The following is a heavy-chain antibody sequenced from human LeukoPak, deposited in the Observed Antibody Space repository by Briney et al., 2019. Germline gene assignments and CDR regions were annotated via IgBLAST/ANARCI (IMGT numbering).Heavy chain of an antibody. D-gene: IGHD6-19*01. CDR3: ARDLAVAGRPSGDY. V-gene: IGHV4-34*01. J-gene: IGHJ4*02. CDR2: INHSGST. Sequence: SETLSLTCAVYGGSFSGYYWSWIRQPPGKGLEWIGEINHSGSTNYNPSLKSRATISVDTSKNQFSLKLSSVTAADTAVYYCARDLAVAGRPSGDYWGQGTLVTVSS. CDR1: GGSFSGYY.